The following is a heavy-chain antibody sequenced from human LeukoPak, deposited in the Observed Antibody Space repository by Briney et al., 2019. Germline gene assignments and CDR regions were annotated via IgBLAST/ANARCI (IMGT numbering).Heavy chain of an antibody. Sequence: GGSLRLSCAASGFTFSSYSMNWVRQAPGKGLEWVSSISSSSSYIYYADSVKGRFTISRDNAKNSLYLQMNSLRAEDTAVYYCARDQLGYCSSTSCYGVYYYYYGMDVWGQGTTVTVSS. CDR2: ISSSSSYI. CDR1: GFTFSSYS. D-gene: IGHD2-2*01. V-gene: IGHV3-21*01. CDR3: ARDQLGYCSSTSCYGVYYYYYGMDV. J-gene: IGHJ6*02.